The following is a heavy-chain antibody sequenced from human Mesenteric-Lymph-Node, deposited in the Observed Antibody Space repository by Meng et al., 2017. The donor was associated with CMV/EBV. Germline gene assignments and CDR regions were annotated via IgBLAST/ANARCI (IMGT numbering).Heavy chain of an antibody. CDR2: MNPNSGNT. D-gene: IGHD3-3*01. J-gene: IGHJ6*02. V-gene: IGHV1-8*02. CDR1: GYTFTSYD. Sequence: ASVKVSCKASGYTFTSYDINWVRQATGQGLEWMGWMNPNSGNTGCAQKFQGRITMTRSTSISTAYLELSSLRSGDTAVYFCAKVGVIPTTGHYYYGMDVWGQGTTVTVSS. CDR3: AKVGVIPTTGHYYYGMDV.